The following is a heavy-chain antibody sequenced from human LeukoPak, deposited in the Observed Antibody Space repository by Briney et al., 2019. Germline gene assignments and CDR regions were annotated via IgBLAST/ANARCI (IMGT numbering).Heavy chain of an antibody. D-gene: IGHD6-13*01. Sequence: GGSLRLSCAASGFTFSSNSMSWVRQAPGKGLEWVSVIYSGGSTYYADSVKGRFTISRDNSKNTLYLQMNSLRAEDTAVYYCARAQLAAAGPNDYWGQGTLVTVSS. V-gene: IGHV3-66*02. J-gene: IGHJ4*02. CDR2: IYSGGST. CDR3: ARAQLAAAGPNDY. CDR1: GFTFSSNS.